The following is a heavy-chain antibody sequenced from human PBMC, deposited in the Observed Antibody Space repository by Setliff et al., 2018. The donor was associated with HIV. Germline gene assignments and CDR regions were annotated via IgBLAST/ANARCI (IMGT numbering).Heavy chain of an antibody. J-gene: IGHJ1*01. V-gene: IGHV4-34*01. CDR2: IQHSGRI. CDR3: ARQVSGSSCYYYPLHIHH. Sequence: SETLSLTCAVYGGSFSGYCWSWIRQPPGEGLEWIGEIQHSGRINYNPSLRSRVTTSVDTSKNQFSLRLRSVTAADTAVYYCARQVSGSSCYYYPLHIHHWGQGTLVTVSS. D-gene: IGHD3-22*01. CDR1: GGSFSGYC.